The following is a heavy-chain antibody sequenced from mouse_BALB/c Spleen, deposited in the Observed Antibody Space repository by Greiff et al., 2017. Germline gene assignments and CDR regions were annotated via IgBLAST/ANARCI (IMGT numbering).Heavy chain of an antibody. CDR3: ARRPYGSSLYAMDY. J-gene: IGHJ4*01. V-gene: IGHV5-17*02. CDR1: GFTFSSFG. D-gene: IGHD1-1*01. CDR2: ISSGSSTI. Sequence: EVQLVESGGGLVQPGGSRKLSCAASGFTFSSFGMHWVRQAPEKGLEWVAYISSGSSTIYYADTVKGRFTISRDNPKNTLFLQMTSLRSEDTAMYYCARRPYGSSLYAMDYWGQGTSVTVSS.